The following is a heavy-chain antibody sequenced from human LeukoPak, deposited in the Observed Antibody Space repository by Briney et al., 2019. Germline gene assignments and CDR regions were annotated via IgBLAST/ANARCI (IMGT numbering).Heavy chain of an antibody. Sequence: GRSLRLSCAASGFTFSSYAMHWVRQAPGKGLEWVAVISYDGSNKYYADSVKGRFTISRDNSKNTLYLQMNSLRAEDTAVYYCARCLRGYCSDGSWPTDAFDIWGQGTMVTVSS. CDR3: ARCLRGYCSDGSWPTDAFDI. D-gene: IGHD2-15*01. V-gene: IGHV3-30-3*01. J-gene: IGHJ3*02. CDR1: GFTFSSYA. CDR2: ISYDGSNK.